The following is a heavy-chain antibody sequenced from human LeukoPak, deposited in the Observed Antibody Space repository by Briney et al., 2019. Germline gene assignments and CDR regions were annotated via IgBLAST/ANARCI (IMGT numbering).Heavy chain of an antibody. CDR3: ARAVTTVTLFDL. V-gene: IGHV3-11*04. D-gene: IGHD4-17*01. CDR1: GFTFSDYY. Sequence: GGSLRLSCAASGFTFSDYYMVWIRQAPGKALEWISYISSGSRTTYYADSVKVRLTISRDNANNLLYLQMNSLTAEDTAVYYCARAVTTVTLFDLWGQGTLVTISS. CDR2: ISSGSRTT. J-gene: IGHJ4*02.